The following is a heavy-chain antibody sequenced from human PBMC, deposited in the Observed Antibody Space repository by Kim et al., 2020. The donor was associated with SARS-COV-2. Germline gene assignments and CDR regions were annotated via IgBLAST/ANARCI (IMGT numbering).Heavy chain of an antibody. V-gene: IGHV3-66*01. CDR1: GFTVSSNY. J-gene: IGHJ4*02. D-gene: IGHD3-10*01. CDR3: ARSMVRGVAYAFDY. CDR2: IYSGGST. Sequence: GGSLRLSCAASGFTVSSNYMSWVRQAPGKGLEWVSVIYSGGSTYYADSVKGRFTISRDNSKNTLYLQMNSLRAEDTAVYYCARSMVRGVAYAFDYWGQGTLVTVSS.